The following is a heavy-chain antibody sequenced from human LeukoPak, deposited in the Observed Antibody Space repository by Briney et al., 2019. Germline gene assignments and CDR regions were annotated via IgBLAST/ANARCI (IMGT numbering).Heavy chain of an antibody. Sequence: GASVKVSCKASGYTFTGYYMHWVRQAPGQGLEWMGWINPNSGGTNYAQKFQGRVTMTRDTSISTAYMELSRLRSDDTAVYYCARDWYSSGWYGRIDYYFDYWGQGTLVTISS. V-gene: IGHV1-2*02. CDR3: ARDWYSSGWYGRIDYYFDY. CDR1: GYTFTGYY. D-gene: IGHD6-19*01. J-gene: IGHJ4*02. CDR2: INPNSGGT.